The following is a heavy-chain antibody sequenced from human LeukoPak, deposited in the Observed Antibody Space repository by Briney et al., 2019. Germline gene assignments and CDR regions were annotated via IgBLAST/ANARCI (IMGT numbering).Heavy chain of an antibody. J-gene: IGHJ4*02. V-gene: IGHV5-51*01. D-gene: IGHD2-2*01. CDR2: IYPGDSDT. CDR3: ARRYCSSTSCYYFFDY. CDR1: GYSFTSYW. Sequence: SGESLKISCKGSGYSFTSYWIGWVRQLPGKGLEWMGIIYPGDSDTRYSPSFQGQVTISADKSISTAYLQWSSLKASDTAMYYCARRYCSSTSCYYFFDYWGQGTLVTVSS.